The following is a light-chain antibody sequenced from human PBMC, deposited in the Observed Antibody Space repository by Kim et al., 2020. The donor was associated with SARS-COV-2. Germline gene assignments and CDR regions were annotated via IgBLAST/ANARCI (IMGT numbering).Light chain of an antibody. CDR3: AAWDDSLVV. V-gene: IGLV1-44*01. CDR2: SNN. J-gene: IGLJ1*01. Sequence: ELTQPPSASGTPGQRGTISCSGSSSNIGSNTVNWYQQLPGTAPILLIYSNNQRPSGVPDRFSGSKSGTTASLAISGIQSEDEADYYCAAWDDSLVVFGAGTKVTVL. CDR1: SSNIGSNT.